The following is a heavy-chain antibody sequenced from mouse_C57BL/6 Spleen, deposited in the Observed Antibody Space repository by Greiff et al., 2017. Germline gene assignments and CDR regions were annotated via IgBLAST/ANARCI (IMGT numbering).Heavy chain of an antibody. CDR2: IDPSDSYT. V-gene: IGHV1-50*01. CDR3: ARKKLYYYGFAY. J-gene: IGHJ3*01. D-gene: IGHD1-1*01. CDR1: GYTFTSYW. Sequence: QVQLQQPGAELVKPGASVKLSCKASGYTFTSYWMQWVKQRPGQGLEWIGEIDPSDSYTNYNQKFKGKATLTVDTSSSTAYMQLSSLTSEDSAVYYCARKKLYYYGFAYWGQGTLVTVSA.